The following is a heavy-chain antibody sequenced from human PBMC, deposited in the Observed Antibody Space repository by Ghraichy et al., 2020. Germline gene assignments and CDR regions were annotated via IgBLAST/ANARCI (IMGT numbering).Heavy chain of an antibody. CDR3: ARVPIMVRGVYDH. CDR1: GGSVSSGGYY. J-gene: IGHJ4*02. Sequence: SETLSLTCTVSGGSVSSGGYYWSWIRQHPGKGLEWIGHIFYSGSTYYNPSLKSRVTISVDTSKDQFALELSSGTAADTVVYYCARVPIMVRGVYDHWGRGILVTVSS. D-gene: IGHD3-10*01. CDR2: IFYSGST. V-gene: IGHV4-31*03.